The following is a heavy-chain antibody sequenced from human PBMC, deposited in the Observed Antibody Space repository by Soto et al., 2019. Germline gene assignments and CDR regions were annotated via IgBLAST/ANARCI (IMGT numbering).Heavy chain of an antibody. V-gene: IGHV3-30*18. Sequence: QVQLVESGGGVVQPGRSLRLSCAASGFTFSSYGMHWVRQAPGKGLEWVAVISYDGSNKYYADSVKGRFTISRDNSKNTLYLQMTSLRDEDTAVYYCAKDASLWLGEPDVPIYYYSSGMDVWGQGTTVTVSS. CDR1: GFTFSSYG. CDR3: AKDASLWLGEPDVPIYYYSSGMDV. D-gene: IGHD3-10*01. J-gene: IGHJ6*02. CDR2: ISYDGSNK.